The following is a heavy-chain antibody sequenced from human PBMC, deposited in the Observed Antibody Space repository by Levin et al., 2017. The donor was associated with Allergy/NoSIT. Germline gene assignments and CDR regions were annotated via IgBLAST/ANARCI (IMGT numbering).Heavy chain of an antibody. CDR2: ISYDGSKR. J-gene: IGHJ4*02. Sequence: QSGGSLRLSCAASGFTFSYYGMHWVRQAPGKGLEWVAVISYDGSKRFYADSEKGRFTISRDNSKKTLFLQMNSLRPEDTAVYYCAMGGYYDWGFYFDYWGQGTLVTVSS. CDR3: AMGGYYDWGFYFDY. V-gene: IGHV3-30*03. CDR1: GFTFSYYG. D-gene: IGHD3-22*01.